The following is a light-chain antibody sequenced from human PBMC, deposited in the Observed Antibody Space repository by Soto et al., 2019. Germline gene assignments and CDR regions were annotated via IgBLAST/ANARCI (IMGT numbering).Light chain of an antibody. CDR1: QAINKT. Sequence: DIQMTQSPPSLSASVGDTVTISCRASQAINKTLNWYQLKEGQAPKLLIYSTSEFQPGVPSRFTGSASGAQFSLTITGLQPDDSATYFCQQSFKTPFTFGQGT. CDR3: QQSFKTPFT. CDR2: STS. J-gene: IGKJ2*01. V-gene: IGKV1-39*01.